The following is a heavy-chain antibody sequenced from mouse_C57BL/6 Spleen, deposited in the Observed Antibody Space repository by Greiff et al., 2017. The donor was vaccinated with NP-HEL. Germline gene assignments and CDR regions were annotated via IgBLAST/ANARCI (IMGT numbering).Heavy chain of an antibody. V-gene: IGHV1-54*01. CDR2: INPGSGGT. CDR1: GYAFTNYL. J-gene: IGHJ2*01. D-gene: IGHD3-2*02. Sequence: QVQLQQSGAEVVRPGTSVKVSCKASGYAFTNYLIEWVKQRPGQGLEWIGVINPGSGGTNYNEKFKGKATLTADKSSSTAYMQLSSLTSEDSAVYFCARAAQALFDYWGQGTTLTVSS. CDR3: ARAAQALFDY.